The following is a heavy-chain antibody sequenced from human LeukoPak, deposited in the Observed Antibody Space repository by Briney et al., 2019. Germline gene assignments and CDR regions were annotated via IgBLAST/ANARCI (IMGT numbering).Heavy chain of an antibody. Sequence: SETLSLTCTVSGGSISSYYRSWIRQPPGKGLEWIGYISHIGTTNYNPSLKSRVTISVDTSKNQFSLTPPCITVPDRGVYYCARVTFPDVFDFWGQGTLVTVSS. J-gene: IGHJ4*02. V-gene: IGHV4-59*01. CDR1: GGSISSYY. D-gene: IGHD3-16*01. CDR3: ARVTFPDVFDF. CDR2: ISHIGTT.